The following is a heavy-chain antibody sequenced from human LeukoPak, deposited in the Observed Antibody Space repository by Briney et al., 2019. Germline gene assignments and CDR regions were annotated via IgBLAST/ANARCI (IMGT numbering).Heavy chain of an antibody. CDR3: ARLGSDYGDYSYWYFDL. CDR2: IYYSGST. J-gene: IGHJ2*01. D-gene: IGHD4-17*01. Sequence: SETLSLTCTVSGGSISSYYWSWIRQPPGKGLEWIGYIYYSGSTNYNPSLKSRVTISVDTSKNQFSPKLSSVTAADTAVHYCARLGSDYGDYSYWYFDLWGRGTLVTVSS. CDR1: GGSISSYY. V-gene: IGHV4-59*08.